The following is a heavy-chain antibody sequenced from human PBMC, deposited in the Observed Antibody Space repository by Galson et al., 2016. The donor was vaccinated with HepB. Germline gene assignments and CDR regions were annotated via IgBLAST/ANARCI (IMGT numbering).Heavy chain of an antibody. D-gene: IGHD3-9*01. CDR1: GFTFSWFG. CDR3: ARATPYYDILTGYYYSYLDY. CDR2: ILYDASDK. Sequence: SLRLSCAASGFTFSWFGMHWVRQAPGKGLEWVAAISYDGVAVILYDASDKYYADSVKGRFTISRDNAKNSLYLHMHSLRAEDTALYYCARATPYYDILTGYYYSYLDYRGEGTLGTVSS. J-gene: IGHJ4*02. V-gene: IGHV3-30*03.